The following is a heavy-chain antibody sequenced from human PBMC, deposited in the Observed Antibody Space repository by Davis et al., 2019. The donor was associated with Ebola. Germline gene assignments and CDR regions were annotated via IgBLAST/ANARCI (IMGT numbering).Heavy chain of an antibody. CDR2: INPNSGGT. D-gene: IGHD2-2*01. Sequence: ASVKVSCKASGYTFTGYYMHWVRQAPGQGLEWMGWINPNSGGTNYAQKLQGRVTMTTDTSTSTAYMELRSLRSDDTAVYYCARDQPIVVVPAANYYYYYGMDVWGQGTTVTVSS. CDR1: GYTFTGYY. V-gene: IGHV1-2*02. CDR3: ARDQPIVVVPAANYYYYYGMDV. J-gene: IGHJ6*02.